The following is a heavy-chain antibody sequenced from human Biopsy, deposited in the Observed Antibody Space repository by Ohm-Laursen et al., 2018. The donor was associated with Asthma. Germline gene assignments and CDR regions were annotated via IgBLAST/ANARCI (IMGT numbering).Heavy chain of an antibody. V-gene: IGHV7-4-1*01. CDR3: ARAAGDYYGSARPYGMDV. Sequence: AASVKVSCKASGYIFTTYTMNWVQQAPGQGLEWMGWINTDTGNPTYAQDFTGRFVFSLDTSVSTAYLQISSLKAEDTAVYYCARAAGDYYGSARPYGMDVWGQGTTVTVSS. CDR2: INTDTGNP. D-gene: IGHD3-10*01. CDR1: GYIFTTYT. J-gene: IGHJ6*02.